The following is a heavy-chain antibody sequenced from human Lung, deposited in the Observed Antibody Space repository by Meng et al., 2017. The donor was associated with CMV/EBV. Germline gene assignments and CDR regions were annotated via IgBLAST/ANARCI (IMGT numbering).Heavy chain of an antibody. CDR1: GFTFPNAW. CDR3: GTDP. CDR2: IKSHITGGTT. J-gene: IGHJ5*02. V-gene: IGHV3-15*01. Sequence: ESLCLYCAASGFTFPNAWMSWIRQAPGKGVEWIGRIKSHITGGTTDYAAPVKGRFTISRDDSKNTLYLQMNSLKTDDIAVYYCGTDPWGQGTLVTVSS.